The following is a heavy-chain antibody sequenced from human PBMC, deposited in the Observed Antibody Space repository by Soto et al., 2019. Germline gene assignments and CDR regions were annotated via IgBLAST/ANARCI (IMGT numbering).Heavy chain of an antibody. CDR3: ARDAGLMTTVTTGGMDV. CDR2: ISAYNGNT. V-gene: IGHV1-18*01. CDR1: GYTFTSYG. D-gene: IGHD4-17*01. Sequence: QVQLVQSGAEVKKPGASVKVSCKASGYTFTSYGISWVRQAPGQGLEWMGWISAYNGNTNYAQKLQGRVTMTTDTSTSTAYMERRSLRSDDTAVYYCARDAGLMTTVTTGGMDVWGQGTTVTVSS. J-gene: IGHJ6*02.